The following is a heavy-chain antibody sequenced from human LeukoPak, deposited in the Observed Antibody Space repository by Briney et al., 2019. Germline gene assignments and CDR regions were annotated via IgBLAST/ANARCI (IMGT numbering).Heavy chain of an antibody. J-gene: IGHJ4*02. CDR2: IYSGDRT. Sequence: GGSLRLSCAASGFSVNNLYMSWVRQAPGKGLEWVSVIYSGDRTYYADSVKGRFTISRDTSKNTVYLQMNSLRPEDTAVYYCARGQPQDCSSTSCYAYTIDYWGQGTLVTVSS. V-gene: IGHV3-66*01. CDR3: ARGQPQDCSSTSCYAYTIDY. D-gene: IGHD2-2*01. CDR1: GFSVNNLY.